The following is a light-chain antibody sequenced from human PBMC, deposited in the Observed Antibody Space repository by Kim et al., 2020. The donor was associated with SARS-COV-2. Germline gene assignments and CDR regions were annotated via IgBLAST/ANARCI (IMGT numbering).Light chain of an antibody. CDR2: KTS. Sequence: SSVGDRVTIACRASQTVSTWLAWYQQKPGKAPKLLMYKTSTLESGVPSRFSGSGYGTEFTLTISSLQPDDFATYYCQQYNTYPWTFGQGTKVDIK. J-gene: IGKJ1*01. CDR3: QQYNTYPWT. CDR1: QTVSTW. V-gene: IGKV1-5*03.